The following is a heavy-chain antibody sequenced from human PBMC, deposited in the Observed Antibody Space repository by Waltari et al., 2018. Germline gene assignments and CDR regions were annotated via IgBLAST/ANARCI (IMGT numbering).Heavy chain of an antibody. CDR3: ARHNAGARGNWFDP. CDR2: FYYSGST. J-gene: IGHJ5*02. D-gene: IGHD1-26*01. V-gene: IGHV4-39*01. Sequence: QLQLQESGPGLVKPSETLSLTCTVSGGSISSSSYYWGWLRQPPGKGLEWIGSFYYSGSTYYNQSLKSRVTISVDTSKNQFSLKLSSVTAADTAVYYCARHNAGARGNWFDPWGQGTLVTVSS. CDR1: GGSISSSSYY.